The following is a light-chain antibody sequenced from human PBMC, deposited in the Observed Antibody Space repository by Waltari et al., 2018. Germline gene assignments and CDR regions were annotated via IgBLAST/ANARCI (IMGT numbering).Light chain of an antibody. J-gene: IGLJ2*01. V-gene: IGLV3-19*01. CDR1: SLRSYY. Sequence: SSELTQDPAVSVALGQTVRITCQGDSLRSYYASWYQQKPGQAPLLVNYGKNNRPSGIPDRFSGYSSGNTASLTITGAQAEDEADYYCNSRDSSGNHVVFGGGTKLTVL. CDR3: NSRDSSGNHVV. CDR2: GKN.